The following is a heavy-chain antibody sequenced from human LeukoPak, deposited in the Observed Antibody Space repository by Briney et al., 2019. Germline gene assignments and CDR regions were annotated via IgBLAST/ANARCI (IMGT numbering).Heavy chain of an antibody. J-gene: IGHJ5*02. CDR3: ARGVGYCSGGSCYYTTVYNWFDP. Sequence: ASVKVSCKASGYTFTSYDINWVRQATGQGLEWMGWMNPNSGNTGYAQKFQGRVTMTRNNSISTAYMELSSLRSEDTAVYYCARGVGYCSGGSCYYTTVYNWFDPWGQGTLVTVSS. D-gene: IGHD2-15*01. CDR2: MNPNSGNT. CDR1: GYTFTSYD. V-gene: IGHV1-8*01.